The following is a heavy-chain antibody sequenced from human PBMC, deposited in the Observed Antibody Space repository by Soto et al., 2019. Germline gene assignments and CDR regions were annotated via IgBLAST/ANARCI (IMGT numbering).Heavy chain of an antibody. V-gene: IGHV3-7*01. D-gene: IGHD6-13*01. Sequence: PGGSLRLSCAASGFTFSSHWMSWVRQAPGKGLEWVANIKQDGSEKYYVDSVKGRFTISRDNTINSLYLQMNSLRAEDTAVYYCARDGSISPNWFDPWGQGTLVTVSS. J-gene: IGHJ5*02. CDR3: ARDGSISPNWFDP. CDR2: IKQDGSEK. CDR1: GFTFSSHW.